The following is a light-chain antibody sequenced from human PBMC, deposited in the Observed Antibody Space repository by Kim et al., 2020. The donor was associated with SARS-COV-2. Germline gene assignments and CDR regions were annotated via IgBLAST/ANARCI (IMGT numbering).Light chain of an antibody. Sequence: EIVLTQSPGTLSLSPGERATLSCRASQSVSSIYLAWYQQKPGQAPRLLIYGASSRATGIPDRFSGSGSGTDFTLTISRLEPEDFAVYYCQHYYSSPYTFGQGTKLEIK. CDR1: QSVSSIY. CDR2: GAS. CDR3: QHYYSSPYT. V-gene: IGKV3-20*01. J-gene: IGKJ2*01.